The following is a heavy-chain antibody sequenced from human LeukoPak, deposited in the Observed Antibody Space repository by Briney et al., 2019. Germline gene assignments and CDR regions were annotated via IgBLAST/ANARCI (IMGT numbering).Heavy chain of an antibody. Sequence: SGTLSLTCAVSGGSISSNNWWGWVRQPPGKGLEWIGEIYHSGSPNYNPSLKSRVTISVDKSRNHFSLKLSSVTAADTAVYYCARSRGYSGYAYDAFDIWGQGTMVTVSS. V-gene: IGHV4-4*02. CDR1: GGSISSNNW. CDR3: ARSRGYSGYAYDAFDI. CDR2: IYHSGSP. D-gene: IGHD5-12*01. J-gene: IGHJ3*02.